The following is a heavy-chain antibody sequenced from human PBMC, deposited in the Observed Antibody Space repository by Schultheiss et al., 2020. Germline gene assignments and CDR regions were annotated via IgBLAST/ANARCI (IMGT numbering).Heavy chain of an antibody. D-gene: IGHD3-22*01. CDR3: AKSRSGYLPGDY. CDR1: GFTFNNAW. J-gene: IGHJ4*02. CDR2: IKSKTDGGTT. Sequence: GGSLRLSCAASGFTFNNAWMNWVRQAPGKGLEWVGRIKSKTDGGTTDYAAPVKGRFTISRDDSKNTLYLQMNSLRAEDTALYYCAKSRSGYLPGDYWGQGTLVTVSS. V-gene: IGHV3-15*07.